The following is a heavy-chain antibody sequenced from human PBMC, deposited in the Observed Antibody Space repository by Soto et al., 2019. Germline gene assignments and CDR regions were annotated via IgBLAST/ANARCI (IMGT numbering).Heavy chain of an antibody. V-gene: IGHV4-34*01. Sequence: SETLSLTCAVYGGSFSGYYWSWIRQPPGKGLEWIGEINHSGSTNYNPSLKSRVTISVDTSKNQFSLKLSSVTAADTAVYYCARGRAGIPVVVPAARPHTNAFDIWGQGTMVTVSS. J-gene: IGHJ3*02. CDR3: ARGRAGIPVVVPAARPHTNAFDI. D-gene: IGHD2-2*02. CDR2: INHSGST. CDR1: GGSFSGYY.